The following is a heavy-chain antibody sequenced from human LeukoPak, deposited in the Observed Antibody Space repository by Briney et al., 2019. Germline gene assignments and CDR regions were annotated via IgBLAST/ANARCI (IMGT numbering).Heavy chain of an antibody. CDR2: ISGSSGII. CDR1: GFTFNTYT. J-gene: IGHJ4*02. CDR3: AKDSRGSNVRAFDY. V-gene: IGHV3-23*01. D-gene: IGHD2-8*01. Sequence: PGGSLRLSCAASGFTFNTYTMNWVRQAPGKGLEWVSYISGSSGIIDYADSVKGRFTISRDNSKNTLYLQMNSLSADDTAVYYCAKDSRGSNVRAFDYWGQGILVTVSS.